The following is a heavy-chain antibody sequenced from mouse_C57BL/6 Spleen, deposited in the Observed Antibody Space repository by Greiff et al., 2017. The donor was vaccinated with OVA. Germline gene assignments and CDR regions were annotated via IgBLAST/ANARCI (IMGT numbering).Heavy chain of an antibody. CDR1: GYSITSDY. Sequence: EVKLMESGPGLAKPSQTLSLTCSVTGYSITSDYWNWIRKFPGNKLEYMGYISYSGSTYYNPSLKSRISITRDTSKNQYYLQLNSVTTEDTATYYCARYRGSYYYAMDYWGQGTSVTVSS. V-gene: IGHV3-8*01. CDR2: ISYSGST. CDR3: ARYRGSYYYAMDY. D-gene: IGHD1-1*01. J-gene: IGHJ4*01.